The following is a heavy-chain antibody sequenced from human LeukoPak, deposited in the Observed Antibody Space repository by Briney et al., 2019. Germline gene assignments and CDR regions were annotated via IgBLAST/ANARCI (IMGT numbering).Heavy chain of an antibody. J-gene: IGHJ4*02. CDR3: ARDDGLGYCSGGTCQGGFDY. V-gene: IGHV3-33*01. Sequence: GGSLRLSCAASGFTFSSYGMHWVRQAPGKGLEWVAVIWYDGSNKYYADSVKGRFTISRDNSKNTLYLQMNSLRGEDTAVYYCARDDGLGYCSGGTCQGGFDYWGQGTLVTVSS. D-gene: IGHD2-15*01. CDR1: GFTFSSYG. CDR2: IWYDGSNK.